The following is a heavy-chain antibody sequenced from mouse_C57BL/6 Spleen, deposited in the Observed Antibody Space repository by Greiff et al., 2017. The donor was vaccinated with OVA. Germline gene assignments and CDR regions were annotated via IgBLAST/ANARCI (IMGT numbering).Heavy chain of an antibody. CDR3: ASLDGSRGFDY. Sequence: VQLQQPGAELVRPGSSVKLSCKASGYTFTSYWMHWVKQRPIQGLEWIGNIDPSDSETHYNQKFKDKATLTVDKSSSTAYMQLSSLTSEDSAVYYCASLDGSRGFDYWGQGTTLIVSS. CDR2: IDPSDSET. V-gene: IGHV1-52*01. CDR1: GYTFTSYW. D-gene: IGHD1-1*01. J-gene: IGHJ2*01.